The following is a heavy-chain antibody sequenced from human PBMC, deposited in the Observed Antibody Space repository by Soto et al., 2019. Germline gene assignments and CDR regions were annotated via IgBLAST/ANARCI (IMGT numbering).Heavy chain of an antibody. CDR2: IKSKADGGTT. J-gene: IGHJ4*02. V-gene: IGHV3-15*01. D-gene: IGHD2-15*01. CDR1: GFPFSKAW. CDR3: TKVLGYCSGGNCFTFDY. Sequence: EVQLVESGGGLVKPGGSLRLSCAASGFPFSKAWMSWVRQVPGKGLEWVGRIKSKADGGTTDYAAPVKGRFTISSDDSSNTLYLQMNSLKTVDTAVYYCTKVLGYCSGGNCFTFDYWGQGAVVTVSS.